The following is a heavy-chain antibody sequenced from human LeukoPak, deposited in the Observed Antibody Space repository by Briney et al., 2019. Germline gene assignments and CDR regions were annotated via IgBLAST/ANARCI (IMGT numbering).Heavy chain of an antibody. J-gene: IGHJ3*02. D-gene: IGHD3-9*01. Sequence: SETLSLTCTVSGGSISSGSYYWSWIRQPAGKGLEWIGNMYYSGNTYYNPSLKSRVIIFVDTSKNQFSLRLSSVTAADTAVYYCARFDRHDAFDIWGQGTMVTVSS. V-gene: IGHV4-39*01. CDR1: GGSISSGSYY. CDR3: ARFDRHDAFDI. CDR2: MYYSGNT.